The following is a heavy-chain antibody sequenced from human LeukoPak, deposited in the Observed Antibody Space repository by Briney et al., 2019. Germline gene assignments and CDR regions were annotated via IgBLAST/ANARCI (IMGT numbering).Heavy chain of an antibody. CDR3: AKDLGPVALNGGDY. CDR1: GFTFSSYG. CDR2: IRYDGSNK. D-gene: IGHD6-19*01. V-gene: IGHV3-30*02. Sequence: GGSLRLSCAASGFTFSSYGMHWVRQAPGKGLEWVAFIRYDGSNKYYADSVKGRFTISRDNSKNTLYLQMSSLRAEDTAVYYCAKDLGPVALNGGDYWGQGTLVTVSS. J-gene: IGHJ4*02.